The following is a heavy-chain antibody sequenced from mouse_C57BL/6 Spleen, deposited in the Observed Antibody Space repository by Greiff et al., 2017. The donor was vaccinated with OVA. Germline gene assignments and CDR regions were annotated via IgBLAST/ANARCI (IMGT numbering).Heavy chain of an antibody. CDR1: GYTFTDYE. V-gene: IGHV1-15*01. CDR2: IDPETGGT. CDR3: TRWVYYYGSSVFY. Sequence: VQGVESGAELVRPGASVTLSCKASGYTFTDYEMHWVKQTPVHGLEWIGAIDPETGGTAYNQKFKGKAILTADKSSSTAYMELRSLTSEDSAVYYCTRWVYYYGSSVFYWGQGTLVTVSA. D-gene: IGHD1-1*01. J-gene: IGHJ3*01.